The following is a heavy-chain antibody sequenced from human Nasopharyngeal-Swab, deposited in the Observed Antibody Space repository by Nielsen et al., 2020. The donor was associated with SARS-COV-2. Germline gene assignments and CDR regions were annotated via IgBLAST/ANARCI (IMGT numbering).Heavy chain of an antibody. CDR3: VHSSSWYGIGYFDL. D-gene: IGHD6-13*01. CDR1: GGSISSSSYY. Sequence: SETLSLTCTVSGGSISSSSYYWGWIRQPPGKGLEWFGSIYYSGSTYYNPSLKSRVTISVDTSKNQFSLKLSSVTAADTAVYYCVHSSSWYGIGYFDLWGRGTLVTVSS. V-gene: IGHV4-39*01. J-gene: IGHJ2*01. CDR2: IYYSGST.